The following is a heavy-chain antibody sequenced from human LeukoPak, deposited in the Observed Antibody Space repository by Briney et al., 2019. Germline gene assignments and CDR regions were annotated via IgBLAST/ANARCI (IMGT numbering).Heavy chain of an antibody. Sequence: GGSLRLSCAVSGFTFSSYAMHWVRQAPGKGLEWVAVISYDGSNKYYADSVKGRFTISRDNSKSTLYLQMNSLRAEDTAVYYCARPGHTYYYYYMDVCGKGTTVTVSS. J-gene: IGHJ6*03. D-gene: IGHD2-21*01. V-gene: IGHV3-30*04. CDR2: ISYDGSNK. CDR3: ARPGHTYYYYYMDV. CDR1: GFTFSSYA.